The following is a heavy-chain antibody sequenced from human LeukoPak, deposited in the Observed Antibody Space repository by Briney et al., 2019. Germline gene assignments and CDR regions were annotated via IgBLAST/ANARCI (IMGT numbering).Heavy chain of an antibody. Sequence: GASVKVSCKASGYTFTSYDINWVRQATGQGLEWMGWMNPNSGNTGYAQKFQGRVTMTRNTSISTAYMELSSLRPEDTAVYYCARGPSYSWKGLSPYNWFDPWGQGTLVTVSS. D-gene: IGHD3-16*01. CDR3: ARGPSYSWKGLSPYNWFDP. CDR2: MNPNSGNT. V-gene: IGHV1-8*01. J-gene: IGHJ5*02. CDR1: GYTFTSYD.